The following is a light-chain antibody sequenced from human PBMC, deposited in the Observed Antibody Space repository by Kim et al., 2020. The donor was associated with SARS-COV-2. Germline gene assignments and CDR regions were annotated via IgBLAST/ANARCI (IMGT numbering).Light chain of an antibody. CDR3: QYSGS. Sequence: ATLSLSPGERATLSCRASQSIDAYLAWHQQKPGQGPRLLIYDVSTRATGIPARFSGSGSGTDFTLTISSLEPEDFAVYYCQYSGSFGGGTKVDIK. CDR2: DVS. V-gene: IGKV3-11*01. CDR1: QSIDAY. J-gene: IGKJ4*01.